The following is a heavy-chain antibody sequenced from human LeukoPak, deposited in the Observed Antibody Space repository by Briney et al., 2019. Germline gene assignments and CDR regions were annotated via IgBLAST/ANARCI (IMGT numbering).Heavy chain of an antibody. CDR2: IYYSGRT. Sequence: SETLSLTCTVSGVSINNYSWCWIRQPTGKGLEWIGYIYYSGRTNYKPSLKSRVTISVDTSKNQFSLKLSSVTAADTAVYYGARGVYMAAAQYAYWGQGTLVTVSS. V-gene: IGHV4-59*01. CDR1: GVSINNYS. D-gene: IGHD6-13*01. J-gene: IGHJ4*02. CDR3: ARGVYMAAAQYAY.